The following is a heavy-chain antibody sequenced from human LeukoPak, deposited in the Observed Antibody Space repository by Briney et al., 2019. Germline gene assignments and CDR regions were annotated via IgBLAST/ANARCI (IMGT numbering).Heavy chain of an antibody. CDR1: GGTSSSYA. CDR3: ARLWFGEPSDFDY. D-gene: IGHD3-10*01. J-gene: IGHJ4*02. Sequence: ASVKVSCKASGGTSSSYAISWVRQAPGQGLEWMGRIIPILGIANYAQKFQGRVTITADKSTSTAYMELSSLRSEDTAVYYCARLWFGEPSDFDYWGQGTLVTVSS. CDR2: IIPILGIA. V-gene: IGHV1-69*04.